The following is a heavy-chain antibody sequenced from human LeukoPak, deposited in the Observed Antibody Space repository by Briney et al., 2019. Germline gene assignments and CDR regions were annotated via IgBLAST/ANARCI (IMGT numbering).Heavy chain of an antibody. CDR2: IYYSGST. CDR3: ARAVRSFGVVEYFQH. Sequence: SETLSLTCTVSGGSISSYYWSWIRQPPGKGLEWIGYIYYSGSTNYNPSLKSRVTISVDTSKNQFSLKLSSVTAADTAVYYCARAVRSFGVVEYFQHWGQGTLVTVSS. CDR1: GGSISSYY. J-gene: IGHJ1*01. D-gene: IGHD3-3*01. V-gene: IGHV4-59*01.